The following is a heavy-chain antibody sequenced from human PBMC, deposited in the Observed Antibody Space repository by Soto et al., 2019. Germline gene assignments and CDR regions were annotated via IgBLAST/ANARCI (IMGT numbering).Heavy chain of an antibody. Sequence: GASVKVSCKASGYTFTSYGISWVRQAPGQGLEWMGWISAYNGNTNYAQKLQGRATMTTDTSTSTAYMELRSLRSEDTAVYYCARVVPAATKFDPWGQGTLVTVSS. CDR3: ARVVPAATKFDP. V-gene: IGHV1-18*01. CDR1: GYTFTSYG. J-gene: IGHJ5*02. CDR2: ISAYNGNT. D-gene: IGHD2-2*01.